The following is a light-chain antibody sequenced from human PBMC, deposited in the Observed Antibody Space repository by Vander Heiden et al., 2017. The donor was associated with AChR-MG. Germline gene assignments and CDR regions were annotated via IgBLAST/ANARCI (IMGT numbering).Light chain of an antibody. J-gene: IGKJ1*01. CDR3: LQDYNYPWT. CDR1: QAIRND. V-gene: IGKV1-6*01. Sequence: IQVTQSPSSLSASVGDRVTITCRASQAIRNDVGWYQQKPGEAPKLLVYAASTLQSGVPSRFSGSGSGTDFTLTITSLQPEDFATYYCLQDYNYPWTFGQGTKVEI. CDR2: AAS.